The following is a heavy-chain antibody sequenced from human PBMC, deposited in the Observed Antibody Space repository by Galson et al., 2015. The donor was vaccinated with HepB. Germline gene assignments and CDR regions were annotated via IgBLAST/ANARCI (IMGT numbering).Heavy chain of an antibody. CDR2: IIPILGVT. CDR3: VRARDIVVVPDANYWYFDL. V-gene: IGHV1-69*04. CDR1: GGTLNNYA. D-gene: IGHD2-2*01. J-gene: IGHJ2*01. Sequence: SVKVSCKASGGTLNNYAINWVRQAPGQGLEWMGRIIPILGVTNYAQKFQGRVTISADKSTGTAFMELSSLRSEDTALYYCVRARDIVVVPDANYWYFDLWGRGTLVTVSS.